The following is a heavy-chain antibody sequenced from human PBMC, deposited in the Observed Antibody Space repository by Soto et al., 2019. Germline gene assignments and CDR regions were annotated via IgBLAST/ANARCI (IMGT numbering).Heavy chain of an antibody. Sequence: ASVKVSCKASGYSFTDYHIHWVRQAPGQGLEWLGRINPRSGGTSTAQKFQGWVTMTTDTSISTASMELTRLTSDDTAIYYCSRGDSTDCSNGVCSFFYNHDMDVWGQGTTVTVSS. V-gene: IGHV1-2*04. D-gene: IGHD2-8*01. CDR2: INPRSGGT. J-gene: IGHJ6*02. CDR3: SRGDSTDCSNGVCSFFYNHDMDV. CDR1: GYSFTDYH.